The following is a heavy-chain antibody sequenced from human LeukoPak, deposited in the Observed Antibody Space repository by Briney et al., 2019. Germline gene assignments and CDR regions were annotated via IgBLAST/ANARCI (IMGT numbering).Heavy chain of an antibody. CDR2: MYHSGNT. D-gene: IGHD3-10*01. V-gene: IGHV4-38-2*02. CDR1: GYSISSPYY. Sequence: SETLSLTCTVSGYSISSPYYWGWIRQPPGKGLEWIGSMYHSGNTYYNPSLKSRVTISVDTSKNQFSLKLSSVTAADTAVYYCARKTRMVRGVIKGARTFDYWGQGTLVTVSS. J-gene: IGHJ4*02. CDR3: ARKTRMVRGVIKGARTFDY.